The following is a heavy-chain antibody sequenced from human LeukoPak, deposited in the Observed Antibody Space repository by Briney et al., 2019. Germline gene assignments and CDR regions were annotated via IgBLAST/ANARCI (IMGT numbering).Heavy chain of an antibody. Sequence: ASVKVSCKASGYTFTSYDINWVRQATGQGLEWMGWMNPNGGNTGYAQKFQGRVTITRNTSISTAYMELSSLRSEDTAVYYCAREPSLYYYDSSGYYPYYFDYWGQGTLVTVSS. V-gene: IGHV1-8*03. D-gene: IGHD3-22*01. CDR3: AREPSLYYYDSSGYYPYYFDY. CDR1: GYTFTSYD. CDR2: MNPNGGNT. J-gene: IGHJ4*02.